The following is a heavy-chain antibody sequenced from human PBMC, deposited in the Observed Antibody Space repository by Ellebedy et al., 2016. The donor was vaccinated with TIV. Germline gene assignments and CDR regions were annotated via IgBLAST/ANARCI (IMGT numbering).Heavy chain of an antibody. CDR2: ISGGGDST. Sequence: GESLKISCAVSGFTFSSFAMNWLRQVPGKGLEWVSGISGGGDSTNYADSVKGRFTISRDNSKNTLYLQMDSLRAEDTALYYCAGESFNDADLDLWGLFDIWGQGTTVTVSS. CDR1: GFTFSSFA. V-gene: IGHV3-23*01. D-gene: IGHD1-7*01. CDR3: AGESFNDADLDLWGLFDI. J-gene: IGHJ3*02.